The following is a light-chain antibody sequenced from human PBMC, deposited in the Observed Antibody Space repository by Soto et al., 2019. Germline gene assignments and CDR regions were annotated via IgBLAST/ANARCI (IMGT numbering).Light chain of an antibody. CDR2: DSS. Sequence: EIELTQSPATLSLSPGETATLSCRASQNVDKFLAWYQQRPGQPPRLLIFDSSNRATGVPVRFSGSGSGTDFTLTISSLEPEDFAVYYCQQRSNWLWTFGQGTKVDIK. J-gene: IGKJ1*01. V-gene: IGKV3-11*01. CDR1: QNVDKF. CDR3: QQRSNWLWT.